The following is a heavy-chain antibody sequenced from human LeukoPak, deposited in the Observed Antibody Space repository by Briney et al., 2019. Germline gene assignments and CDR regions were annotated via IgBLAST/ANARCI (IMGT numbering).Heavy chain of an antibody. CDR3: AKDPTQYLRYGHFDY. CDR1: GFTFSSSA. J-gene: IGHJ4*02. Sequence: GGSLRLSCAASGFTFSSSAMNWVRQAPGKGLEWVSSINNVASHIYYAHSVKGRFTISRDNAKNSLYLQMNSLSDEDTAVYYCAKDPTQYLRYGHFDYWGQGTLVTVSS. CDR2: INNVASHI. D-gene: IGHD5/OR15-5a*01. V-gene: IGHV3-21*01.